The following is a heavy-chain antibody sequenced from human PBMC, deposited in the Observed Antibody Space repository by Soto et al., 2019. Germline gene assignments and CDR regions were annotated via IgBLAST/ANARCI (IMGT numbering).Heavy chain of an antibody. J-gene: IGHJ3*02. CDR3: AKEYIVTTIADAFDI. CDR1: GFTFNSCA. V-gene: IGHV3-23*01. CDR2: ISGSSSST. Sequence: EVQLLESGGGLVQPGGSLRLSCAAFGFTFNSCAMTGVRQAPGKGLEWVSTISGSSSSTFYEDSVKGRFTTSRDNSKNMLYLQMDGLRAEDTAVYYCAKEYIVTTIADAFDIWGQGTMVTVSS. D-gene: IGHD5-12*01.